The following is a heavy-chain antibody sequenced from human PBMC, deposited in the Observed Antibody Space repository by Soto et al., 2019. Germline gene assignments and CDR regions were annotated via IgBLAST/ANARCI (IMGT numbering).Heavy chain of an antibody. CDR1: GLTFSSYW. J-gene: IGHJ4*02. CDR2: INKDGSEK. Sequence: GGSLRLSCAASGLTFSSYWMHWVRQAPGKGLEWVAKINKDGSEKYYVDSVKGRFTISRDNAKNSMYLQMNSLRAEDTAVYYCARDLRAPTGWGQGTLVTVSS. V-gene: IGHV3-7*03. CDR3: ARDLRAPTG. D-gene: IGHD5-12*01.